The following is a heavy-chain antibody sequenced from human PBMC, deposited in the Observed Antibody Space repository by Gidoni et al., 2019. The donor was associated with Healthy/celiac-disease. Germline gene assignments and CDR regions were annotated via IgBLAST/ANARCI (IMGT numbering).Heavy chain of an antibody. CDR3: ARYYDSSGYRFDY. CDR1: GGSFSGYY. J-gene: IGHJ4*02. CDR2: INHSGST. D-gene: IGHD3-22*01. Sequence: QVQLQQWGAGLLKPSETLSLTCAVYGGSFSGYYWSWIRQPPGKGLEWIGEINHSGSTNYNPSLKSRVTISVDTSKNQFSLKLSSVTAADTAVYYCARYYDSSGYRFDYWGQGTLVTVSS. V-gene: IGHV4-34*01.